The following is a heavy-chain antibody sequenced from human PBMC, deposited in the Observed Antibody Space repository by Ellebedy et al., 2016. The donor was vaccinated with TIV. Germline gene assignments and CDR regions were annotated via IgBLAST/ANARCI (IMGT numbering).Heavy chain of an antibody. D-gene: IGHD6-13*01. CDR2: ISSDGGTT. Sequence: PGGSLRLSCTASGFSFSDYYMGWIRQAPGKGLEWVSYISSDGGTTYHADSVKGRLTVSRDNAKNSLYLQMNSLRAEDTAVYFCARVVAGYSSSEDYWGQGTLVTVSS. J-gene: IGHJ4*02. CDR1: GFSFSDYY. V-gene: IGHV3-11*01. CDR3: ARVVAGYSSSEDY.